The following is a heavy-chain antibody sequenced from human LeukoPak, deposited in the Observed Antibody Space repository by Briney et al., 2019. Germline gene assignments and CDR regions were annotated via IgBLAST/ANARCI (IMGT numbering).Heavy chain of an antibody. CDR2: IYHSGST. CDR1: GYSISSGYY. V-gene: IGHV4-38-2*02. D-gene: IGHD2-15*01. J-gene: IGHJ3*02. CDR3: ARVLEGYCSGGSCPPSDDAFDI. Sequence: SETLSLTCTVSGYSISSGYYWGWIRQPPGKGLEWIGSIYHSGSTYYNPSLKSRVTISVDTSKNQFSLKLSSVTAADTAVYYCARVLEGYCSGGSCPPSDDAFDIWGQGTMVTVPS.